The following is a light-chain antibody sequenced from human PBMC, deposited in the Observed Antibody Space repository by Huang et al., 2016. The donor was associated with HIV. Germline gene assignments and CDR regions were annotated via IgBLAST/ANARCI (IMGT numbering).Light chain of an antibody. CDR3: QQYGSSQT. Sequence: IVLTQSPGTLSLSPGERATLACRASQSVSSSYLAWFQQKPGQAPRLLIYGASSRATGIPYRCSGSGSGTDFTLTISRLEPEDFAVYYCQQYGSSQTFGQGTKVEIK. V-gene: IGKV3-20*01. J-gene: IGKJ1*01. CDR2: GAS. CDR1: QSVSSSY.